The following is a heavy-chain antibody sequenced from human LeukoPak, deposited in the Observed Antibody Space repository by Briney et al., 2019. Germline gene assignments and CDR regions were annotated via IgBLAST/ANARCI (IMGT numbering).Heavy chain of an antibody. CDR3: AKLDYYDTH. J-gene: IGHJ4*02. CDR1: GFTFSSYA. D-gene: IGHD3-22*01. Sequence: PGGSLRLSCAASGFTFSSYAMSWVRQAPGKGLEWVSSITGSSASTYYADSVKGRFTISRDNSKNTLYLQMNSLRAEDMAVYFCAKLDYYDTHWGQGTLVTVSS. CDR2: ITGSSAST. V-gene: IGHV3-23*01.